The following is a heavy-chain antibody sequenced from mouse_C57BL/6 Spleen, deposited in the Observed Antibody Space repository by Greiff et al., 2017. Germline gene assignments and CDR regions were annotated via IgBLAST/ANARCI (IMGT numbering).Heavy chain of an antibody. CDR2: IDPSDSYT. Sequence: VQLQQSGAELVMPGASVTLSCKASGYTFTSYWMHWVKQRPGQGLEWIGEIDPSDSYTNYNQKFKGKSILTVDKSSSTAYMQLSSLTSADSAVYSCAKVYYGSKVIDYWGQGTTLTVSS. V-gene: IGHV1-69*01. CDR3: AKVYYGSKVIDY. D-gene: IGHD1-1*01. J-gene: IGHJ2*01. CDR1: GYTFTSYW.